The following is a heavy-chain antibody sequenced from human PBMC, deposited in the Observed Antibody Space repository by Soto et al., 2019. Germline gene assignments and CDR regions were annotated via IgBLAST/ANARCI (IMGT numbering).Heavy chain of an antibody. J-gene: IGHJ4*02. V-gene: IGHV2-5*02. D-gene: IGHD2-21*02. CDR3: VHLCTCDCSFDFDS. Sequence: QITLKESGPTLVKPTQTITLTCSFSGFSLRNTEMAVGWIRQPPGKALEWLTLIYGDDEKRYNPFLKSRITITKYTPKNQVVLTMTNMYTVDTGTYYCVHLCTCDCSFDFDSWGQRTLVTVSS. CDR2: IYGDDEK. CDR1: GFSLRNTEMA.